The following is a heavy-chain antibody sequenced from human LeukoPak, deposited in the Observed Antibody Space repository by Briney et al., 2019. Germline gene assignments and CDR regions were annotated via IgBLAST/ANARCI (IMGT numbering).Heavy chain of an antibody. CDR2: ISGSGGST. D-gene: IGHD6-13*01. CDR3: ATGYIDDAFDI. Sequence: GGSLRLSCAASGFTLRSYAMSRVRQAPGKGLEWVSAISGSGGSTYYADSVKGRFTISRDNSKNTLYLQMNSLRAEDTAVYYCATGYIDDAFDIWGQGTMVTVSS. CDR1: GFTLRSYA. J-gene: IGHJ3*02. V-gene: IGHV3-23*01.